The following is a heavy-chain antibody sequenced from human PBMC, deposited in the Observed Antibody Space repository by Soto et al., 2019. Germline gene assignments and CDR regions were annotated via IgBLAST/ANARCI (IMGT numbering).Heavy chain of an antibody. CDR2: IYWDDDK. CDR1: GFSLSNSGVC. V-gene: IGHV2-5*02. J-gene: IGHJ4*02. D-gene: IGHD6-6*01. Sequence: QITLKESGHTLVKPTQTLTLTCTFSGFSLSNSGVCVGWIRQPPGKDLEWLALIYWDDDKRYSPSLKSRLTNTKDTSKNQVVLTMTNMDPVDTATYCCAHRGIVGKQLVPVYFDYWGQGTLVTVSS. CDR3: AHRGIVGKQLVPVYFDY.